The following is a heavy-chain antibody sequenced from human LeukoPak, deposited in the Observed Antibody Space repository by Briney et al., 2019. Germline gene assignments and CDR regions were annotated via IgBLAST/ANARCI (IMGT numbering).Heavy chain of an antibody. CDR2: IKSKTDGGTT. Sequence: PGGSLRLSCAASGFTFSNAWMSWVRQAPGKGLEWVGRIKSKTDGGTTDYAAPVKARFTISRDDSKNTLYLQMNSLKTEDTAVYYCTTGGGPAAHFDYWGQGTLVTVSS. CDR1: GFTFSNAW. D-gene: IGHD2-2*01. V-gene: IGHV3-15*01. CDR3: TTGGGPAAHFDY. J-gene: IGHJ4*02.